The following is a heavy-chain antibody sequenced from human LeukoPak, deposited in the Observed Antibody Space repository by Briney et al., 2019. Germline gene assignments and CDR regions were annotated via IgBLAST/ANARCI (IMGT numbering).Heavy chain of an antibody. V-gene: IGHV4-39*07. J-gene: IGHJ4*02. D-gene: IGHD6-13*01. CDR3: ARDWAGYSSSWTMSYFDY. CDR1: SGSINTSNYY. Sequence: SETLSLTCTVSSGSINTSNYYWGWIRQPPGKGLEWIGNIFYRGGTYYSPSLKSRVTISLDTSRNQFSLNLNSVTAADTAVYYCARDWAGYSSSWTMSYFDYWGQGTLVTVSS. CDR2: IFYRGGT.